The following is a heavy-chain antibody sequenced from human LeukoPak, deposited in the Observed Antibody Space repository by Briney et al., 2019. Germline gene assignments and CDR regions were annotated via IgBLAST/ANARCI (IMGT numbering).Heavy chain of an antibody. CDR2: ISYDGNNK. D-gene: IGHD6-19*01. CDR1: GFTFSTFA. J-gene: IGHJ4*02. Sequence: GGSLRLSCAASGFTFSTFAMHWVRQAPGKGLEWVAVISYDGNNKYYADSVKGRFTISRDNSKNTLYLQMNSLRVEDTAVYYCAKLVDSSGWYVDYWGQGTLVTVSS. CDR3: AKLVDSSGWYVDY. V-gene: IGHV3-30-3*02.